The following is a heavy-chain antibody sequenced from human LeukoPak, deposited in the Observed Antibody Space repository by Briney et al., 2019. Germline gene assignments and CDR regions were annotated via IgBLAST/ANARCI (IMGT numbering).Heavy chain of an antibody. CDR3: ARGHTAVTRHFDF. CDR2: IRPDGSEG. J-gene: IGHJ4*02. CDR1: GITFSNSW. Sequence: GGSLRLSCTTSGITFSNSWMSWVRQAPGKGLEWVATIRPDGSEGYYADSVRGRFAISRDNSKNSFYLQMSSLGAEDTAVYYCARGHTAVTRHFDFWGQGTLVTVSS. D-gene: IGHD4-17*01. V-gene: IGHV3-7*01.